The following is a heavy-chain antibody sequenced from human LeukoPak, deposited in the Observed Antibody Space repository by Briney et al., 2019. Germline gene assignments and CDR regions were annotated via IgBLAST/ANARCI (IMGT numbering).Heavy chain of an antibody. CDR2: IKQDGSEK. Sequence: PGGSLRLSCAASGFTFSQAWMNWVRQAPGKGLEWVANIKQDGSEKYYVDSVKGRFTISRDNAKNSLFLQMNSLRAEDTAVYYCAYSSGWYFDYWGQGTLVTVSS. CDR3: AYSSGWYFDY. CDR1: GFTFSQAW. D-gene: IGHD6-19*01. J-gene: IGHJ4*02. V-gene: IGHV3-7*05.